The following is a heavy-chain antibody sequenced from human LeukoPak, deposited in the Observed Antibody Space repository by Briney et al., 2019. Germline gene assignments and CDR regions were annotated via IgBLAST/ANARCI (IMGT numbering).Heavy chain of an antibody. V-gene: IGHV1-18*01. D-gene: IGHD3-3*01. Sequence: GASEKVSCKASGYTFTSYGISWVRQAPGQGLEWMGWISAYNGNTNYAQKLQGRVTMTTDTSTSTAYMELRSLRSDDTAVYYCARGGYDFWSGYNFDYWGQGTLVTVSS. CDR3: ARGGYDFWSGYNFDY. CDR2: ISAYNGNT. J-gene: IGHJ4*02. CDR1: GYTFTSYG.